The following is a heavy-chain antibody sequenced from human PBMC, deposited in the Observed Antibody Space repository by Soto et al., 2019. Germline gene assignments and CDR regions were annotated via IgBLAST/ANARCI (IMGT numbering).Heavy chain of an antibody. J-gene: IGHJ6*02. CDR3: AMVDNYVTPTPQDV. V-gene: IGHV1-18*01. CDR1: GYIFVNYG. Sequence: QVQLVQSGDEVRKPGSSVKVSCKASGYIFVNYGIAWVRQAPGQGLEWMGWMSPYSGNTHYASKVQGRLTMTTDTATSTALMDLGSLTSDDTAVYYCAMVDNYVTPTPQDVWGQGTTVTVSS. D-gene: IGHD3-16*01. CDR2: MSPYSGNT.